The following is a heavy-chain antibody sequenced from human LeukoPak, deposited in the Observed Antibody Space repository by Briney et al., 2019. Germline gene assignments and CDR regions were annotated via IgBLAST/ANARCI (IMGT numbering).Heavy chain of an antibody. V-gene: IGHV3-74*01. CDR2: INSDGSSI. CDR3: ARGYDY. Sequence: GGSLRLSCAASGFTFSSYSMNWVRQAPGKGLVWVSRINSDGSSISYADSVKGRFTISRDNAKNTVYLQMNSLRVEDTAVYYCARGYDYWGQGTLVTVSS. CDR1: GFTFSSYS. D-gene: IGHD5-18*01. J-gene: IGHJ4*02.